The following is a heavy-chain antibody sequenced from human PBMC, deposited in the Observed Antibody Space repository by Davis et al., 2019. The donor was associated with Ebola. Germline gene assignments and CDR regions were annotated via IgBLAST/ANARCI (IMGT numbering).Heavy chain of an antibody. D-gene: IGHD4-17*01. CDR3: TTDYGDYVYYYYGMDV. V-gene: IGHV3-15*01. J-gene: IGHJ6*02. CDR2: IKSNTDGGTT. Sequence: GGSLRLSCAASGFTFSNAWMSWVRQAPGKGLEWVGRIKSNTDGGTTDYAAPVKGRFTISRDDSKNTLYLQMNSLKTEDTAVYYCTTDYGDYVYYYYGMDVWGQGTTVTVSS. CDR1: GFTFSNAW.